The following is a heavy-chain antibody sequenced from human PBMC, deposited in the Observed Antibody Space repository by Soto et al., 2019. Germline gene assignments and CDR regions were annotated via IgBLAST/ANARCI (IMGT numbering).Heavy chain of an antibody. CDR2: IYYSGST. J-gene: IGHJ4*02. CDR3: ARDNVRGVPFDY. Sequence: PSETLSLTCTVSGGSISSGGYYWSWIRQHPGKGLEWIGYIYYSGSTYYNPSLKSRVTISVDTSKNQFSLKLSSVTAADTAVYYCARDNVRGVPFDYWGQGTLVTVSS. CDR1: GGSISSGGYY. D-gene: IGHD3-10*02. V-gene: IGHV4-31*03.